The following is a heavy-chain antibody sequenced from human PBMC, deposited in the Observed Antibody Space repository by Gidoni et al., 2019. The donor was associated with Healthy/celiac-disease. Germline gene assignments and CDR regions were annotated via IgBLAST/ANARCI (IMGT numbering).Heavy chain of an antibody. CDR1: GFSLSTSGMC. V-gene: IGHV2-70*15. D-gene: IGHD4-17*01. Sequence: QVTLRESGPALVKPTQTLTLTCTFSGFSLSTSGMCVSWIRQPPGKALEWLARIDWDDDKYYSTSLKTRLTISKDTSKNQVVLTMTNMDPVDTATYYCARIGIRYGDYDYWGQGTLVTVSS. CDR3: ARIGIRYGDYDY. J-gene: IGHJ4*02. CDR2: IDWDDDK.